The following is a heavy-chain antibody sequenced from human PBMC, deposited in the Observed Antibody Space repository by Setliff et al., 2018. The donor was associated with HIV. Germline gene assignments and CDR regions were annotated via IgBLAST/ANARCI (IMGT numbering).Heavy chain of an antibody. V-gene: IGHV4-34*01. CDR1: GGSFSGYY. Sequence: PSETLSLTCAVYGGSFSGYYWSWIRQPPGKGLEWIGEINHSGSTNYNPSLKSRVIISLDTSKNHLSLKLRSVTAADTAVYYCASAPLTTVTTGPRYYLDSWGQGTLVTVS. J-gene: IGHJ4*02. CDR2: INHSGST. D-gene: IGHD4-17*01. CDR3: ASAPLTTVTTGPRYYLDS.